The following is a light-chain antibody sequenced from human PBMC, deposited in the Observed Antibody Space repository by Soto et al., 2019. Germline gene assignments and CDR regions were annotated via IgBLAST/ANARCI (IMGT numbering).Light chain of an antibody. V-gene: IGKV3-20*01. CDR3: QQYGSSPST. J-gene: IGKJ4*01. Sequence: EIVLTQSPGTLSLSPGERATLSCRASQSVSSSYLAWYRQKPGQAPRLLVYGASSRATGITDRFSGSGSGTDFTLTISRLEPEDFAMYYCQQYGSSPSTFGGGTKVEIK. CDR1: QSVSSSY. CDR2: GAS.